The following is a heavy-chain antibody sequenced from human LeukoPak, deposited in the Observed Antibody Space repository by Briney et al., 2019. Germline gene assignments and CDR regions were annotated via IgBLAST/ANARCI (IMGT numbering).Heavy chain of an antibody. J-gene: IGHJ4*02. CDR1: GGSISSNNW. CDR2: IYHSGNS. D-gene: IGHD6-6*01. CDR3: ARDVGARLPGY. Sequence: SGTLSLTCAVSGGSISSNNWWSWVRQPPGKGLEWIGEIYHSGNSNYNPSLKSRVTISVDKSKNQFSLKLSSVTAADTAVYYCARDVGARLPGYWGQGILVTVSS. V-gene: IGHV4-4*02.